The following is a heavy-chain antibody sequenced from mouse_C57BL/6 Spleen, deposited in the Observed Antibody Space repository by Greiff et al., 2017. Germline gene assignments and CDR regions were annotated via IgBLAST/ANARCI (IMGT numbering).Heavy chain of an antibody. CDR1: GFTFSSYG. CDR2: ISSGGSYT. CDR3: ARKKSFTTVVGARDY. V-gene: IGHV5-6*01. D-gene: IGHD1-1*01. J-gene: IGHJ4*01. Sequence: EVKLQESGGDLVKPGGSLTLSCAASGFTFSSYGMSWVRQTPDKRLEWVATISSGGSYTYYPDSVKGRFTISRDNAKKTLDLQMSSLKFEDTAMYYCARKKSFTTVVGARDYWGQGTSVTVSS.